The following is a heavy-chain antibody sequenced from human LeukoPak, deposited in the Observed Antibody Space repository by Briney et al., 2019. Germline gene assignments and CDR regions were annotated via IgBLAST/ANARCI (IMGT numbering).Heavy chain of an antibody. J-gene: IGHJ5*02. CDR1: GGSISRSNW. CDR2: IYYSGTT. Sequence: SGTLSLTCAVSGGSISRSNWWSWVRQPPGKGLEWIGSIYYSGTTYYNPSLKSRVAISVDTSKNQFSLKLSSVTAADTAVYYCARHYGPWGQGTLVTVSS. CDR3: ARHYGP. V-gene: IGHV4-4*02. D-gene: IGHD4-17*01.